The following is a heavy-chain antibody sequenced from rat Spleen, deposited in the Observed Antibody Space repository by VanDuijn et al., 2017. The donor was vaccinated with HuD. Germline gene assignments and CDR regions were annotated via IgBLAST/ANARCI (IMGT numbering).Heavy chain of an antibody. CDR3: ARSDGTHYYLPFAD. CDR2: INSAGNT. Sequence: EVQLQESGPGLVKPSQSLSLTCSVTDHSITNGYRWNWIRKFPGNKLEWMGYINSAGNTLYNPSLKSRISITRDTSKNQFFLQVNSVTTEDTATYYCARSDGTHYYLPFADWGQGTLVTASS. D-gene: IGHD1-12*02. CDR1: DHSITNGYR. J-gene: IGHJ3*01. V-gene: IGHV3-3*01.